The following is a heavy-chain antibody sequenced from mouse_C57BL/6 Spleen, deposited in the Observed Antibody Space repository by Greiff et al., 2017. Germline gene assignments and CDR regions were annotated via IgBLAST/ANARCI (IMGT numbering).Heavy chain of an antibody. J-gene: IGHJ3*01. D-gene: IGHD2-3*01. CDR1: GYSITSGSY. V-gene: IGHV3-6*01. CDR2: ISYDGSN. CDR3: AREGDGYFFAY. Sequence: DVKLQESGPGLVKPSQSLSLTCSVTGYSITSGSYWNWIRQFPGNKLERMGYISYDGSNNYNPSLKNRISITRDTSKNQFFLKLNSVTTEDTATYYCAREGDGYFFAYWGQGTLVTVSA.